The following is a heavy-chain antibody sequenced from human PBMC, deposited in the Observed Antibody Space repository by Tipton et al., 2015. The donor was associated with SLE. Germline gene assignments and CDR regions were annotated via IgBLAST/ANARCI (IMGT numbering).Heavy chain of an antibody. J-gene: IGHJ4*02. D-gene: IGHD3-3*01. CDR1: GGSITTVGYY. CDR2: IYYSGST. V-gene: IGHV4-61*08. Sequence: TLSLTCTVSGGSITTVGYYWSWIRQPPGKGLEWIGYIYYSGSTNYNPSLKSRVTISVDTSKNQFSLQLSSVTAADTAVYYCARSPRGGGYYPYYFDYWGQGTLVTVSS. CDR3: ARSPRGGGYYPYYFDY.